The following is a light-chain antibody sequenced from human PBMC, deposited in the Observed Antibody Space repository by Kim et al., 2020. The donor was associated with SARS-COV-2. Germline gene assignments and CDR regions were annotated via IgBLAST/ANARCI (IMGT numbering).Light chain of an antibody. V-gene: IGKV3D-15*01. CDR1: QSVTNN. CDR2: GVS. CDR3: QQYNNWPPDT. J-gene: IGKJ5*01. Sequence: EIVLTQSPGTLSLSPGERATLSCRASQSVTNNYLAWYQHKPGQAPRLLIYGVSKRATGIPDRFSGSGSGTEFTLTISSLQSEDFAVYYCQQYNNWPPDTFGQGTRLEIK.